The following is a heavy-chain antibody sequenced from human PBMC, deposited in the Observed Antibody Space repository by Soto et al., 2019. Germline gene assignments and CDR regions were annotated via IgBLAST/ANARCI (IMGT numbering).Heavy chain of an antibody. Sequence: SVKVSCKASGGTFSSYAISWVRQAPGQGLEWMGGIIPIFGTANYAQKCQGRVTITADESTSTAYMELSSLRSEDTAVYYCARAGLEPGHFDYWGQGTLVTVSS. D-gene: IGHD1-1*01. J-gene: IGHJ4*02. V-gene: IGHV1-69*13. CDR3: ARAGLEPGHFDY. CDR2: IIPIFGTA. CDR1: GGTFSSYA.